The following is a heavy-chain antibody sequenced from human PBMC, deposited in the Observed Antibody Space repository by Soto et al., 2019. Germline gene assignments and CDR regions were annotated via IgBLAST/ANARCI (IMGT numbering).Heavy chain of an antibody. Sequence: EVQLLESGGGVVQPGGSLTLSCAASGFIFSNYAMTWARQAPGKGLEWVSSRGSGGSTYQADSVKGRFIISRDNSKNMLYLQMDSLRAEDTAVYYCAKFRGPTYDFYYMDAWGKGTTVIVS. CDR3: AKFRGPTYDFYYMDA. CDR1: GFIFSNYA. CDR2: RGSGGST. V-gene: IGHV3-23*01. J-gene: IGHJ6*03. D-gene: IGHD3-10*01.